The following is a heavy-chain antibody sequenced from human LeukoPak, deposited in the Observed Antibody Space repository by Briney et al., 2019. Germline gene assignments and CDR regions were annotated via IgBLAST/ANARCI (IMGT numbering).Heavy chain of an antibody. D-gene: IGHD4-23*01. CDR3: ARRGFSTPGDY. CDR2: IHSGGST. CDR1: GFTVSSNY. V-gene: IGHV3-66*01. Sequence: PGGSLRLSCAASGFTVSSNYMSWVRQAPGKGLEWVSVIHSGGSTYYADSVKGRFTISRDNSKNTLYLQMNSLRAEDTAVYYCARRGFSTPGDYWGQGTLVTVSS. J-gene: IGHJ4*02.